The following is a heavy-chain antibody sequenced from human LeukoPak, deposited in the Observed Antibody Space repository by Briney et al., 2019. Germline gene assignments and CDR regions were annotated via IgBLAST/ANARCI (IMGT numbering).Heavy chain of an antibody. V-gene: IGHV4-4*07. CDR3: ARGVVVTAGETCDY. CDR1: GGSISSYY. CDR2: IYSRGST. Sequence: SETLSLTCTVSGGSISSYYWSWIRQPAGKGLEWIGRIYSRGSTNYNPSLKSRVTMSVDTSKNQFSLKLSSVTAADTAVYYCARGVVVTAGETCDYWGRGPLDSVSS. D-gene: IGHD2-21*02. J-gene: IGHJ4*02.